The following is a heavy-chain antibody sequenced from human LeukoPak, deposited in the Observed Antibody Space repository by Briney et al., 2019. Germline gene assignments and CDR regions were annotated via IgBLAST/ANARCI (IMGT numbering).Heavy chain of an antibody. Sequence: SVKVSFKASGFTFTSSAVQWVRQARGQRLEWIGWIVVGSGNTNYAQKFQERVTITRDMSTSTAYMELSSLRSEDTAVYYCAAEGYGGNTDFDYWGQGTLVTVSS. CDR3: AAEGYGGNTDFDY. V-gene: IGHV1-58*01. J-gene: IGHJ4*02. CDR2: IVVGSGNT. D-gene: IGHD4-23*01. CDR1: GFTFTSSA.